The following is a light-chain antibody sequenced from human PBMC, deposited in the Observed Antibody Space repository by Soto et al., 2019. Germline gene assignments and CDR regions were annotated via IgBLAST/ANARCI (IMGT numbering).Light chain of an antibody. J-gene: IGLJ3*02. Sequence: QSALTQPASVSGSPGQSITISCTGTSSDVGAYIYVSWYQQHPGKAPKLMIYEDNKRPSGVSARFSGSKSGTTASLTISGLQAEDEADYYCSSFTNTNTWVFGGGTKVTVL. V-gene: IGLV2-14*01. CDR1: SSDVGAYIY. CDR3: SSFTNTNTWV. CDR2: EDN.